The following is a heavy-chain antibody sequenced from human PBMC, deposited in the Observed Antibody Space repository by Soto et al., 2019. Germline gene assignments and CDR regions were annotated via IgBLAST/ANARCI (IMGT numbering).Heavy chain of an antibody. CDR3: AAEYYYGDSDPRGRIA. Sequence: QMQLVQSGPEVKKPGTSVTVSCKASGFTFTHSAIQWVRQARGQSLEWEGWIVVGSGNTNYAPKIQERVTITWDMSTFTAYMELRSLRSEDTAVYYCAAEYYYGDSDPRGRIAWDQGTLVTVSS. J-gene: IGHJ4*02. CDR1: GFTFTHSA. V-gene: IGHV1-58*02. D-gene: IGHD3-10*01. CDR2: IVVGSGNT.